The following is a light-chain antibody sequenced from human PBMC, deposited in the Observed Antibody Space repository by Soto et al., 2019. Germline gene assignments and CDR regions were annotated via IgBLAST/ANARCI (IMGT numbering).Light chain of an antibody. CDR2: DVS. Sequence: QSVLTQPASVSGSPGQSITISCTGTSSDVGGYNYVSWYQQHPGKAPKLMIYDVSNRPSGVSNRFSGSKSGNTASLTISGLQAEDEADYYCSSYTSTSLSVFAPGTKV. J-gene: IGLJ1*01. V-gene: IGLV2-14*01. CDR3: SSYTSTSLSV. CDR1: SSDVGGYNY.